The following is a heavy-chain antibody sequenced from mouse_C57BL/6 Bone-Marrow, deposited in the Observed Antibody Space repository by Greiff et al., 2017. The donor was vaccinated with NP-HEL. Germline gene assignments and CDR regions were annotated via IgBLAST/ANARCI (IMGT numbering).Heavy chain of an antibody. D-gene: IGHD2-4*01. V-gene: IGHV1-54*01. CDR1: GYAFTNYL. Sequence: VQVVESGAELVRPGTSVKVSCKASGYAFTNYLIEWVKQRPGQGLEWIGVINPGSGGTNYNEKFKGKATLTADTSSSTAYMQLSSLTSEDSAVYFCAREGRGITTFFDYWGQGTTLTVSS. CDR2: INPGSGGT. CDR3: AREGRGITTFFDY. J-gene: IGHJ2*01.